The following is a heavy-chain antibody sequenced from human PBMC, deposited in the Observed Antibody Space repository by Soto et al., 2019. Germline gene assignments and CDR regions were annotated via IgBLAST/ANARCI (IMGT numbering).Heavy chain of an antibody. CDR3: ARGSWNDKYYFDY. J-gene: IGHJ4*02. CDR2: ISWNSGSI. D-gene: IGHD1-1*01. CDR1: GFTFDDYA. V-gene: IGHV3-9*01. Sequence: EVQLVESGGGLVQPGRSLRLSCAASGFTFDDYAMHWVRQAPGKGLEWVSGISWNSGSIGYADSVKGRFTISSDNAKNSLYLQMNSLRAEATALYYCARGSWNDKYYFDYWGQGNLVTVSS.